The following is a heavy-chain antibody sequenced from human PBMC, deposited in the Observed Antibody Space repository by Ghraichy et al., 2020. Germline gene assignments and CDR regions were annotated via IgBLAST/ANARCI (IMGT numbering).Heavy chain of an antibody. CDR3: AKKKDSSGYFNE. J-gene: IGHJ4*02. D-gene: IGHD3-22*01. CDR2: ISGGGDST. Sequence: LSLTCAASGFTFTRYAMSWVRQAPGKGLEWVSAISGGGDSTNYADSGKGRFTISRDNSRNTLYLGMNSLRVEDTATYYCAKKKDSSGYFNEWGQGTLVTVSS. CDR1: GFTFTRYA. V-gene: IGHV3-23*01.